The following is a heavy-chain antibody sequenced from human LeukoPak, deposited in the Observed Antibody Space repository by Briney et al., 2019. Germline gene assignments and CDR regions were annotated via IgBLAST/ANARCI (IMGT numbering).Heavy chain of an antibody. Sequence: SETLSLTCTVSGGPINSYYWSWIRQPPGKGLEWIGYIYYSGSTNYNPSLKSRVTISVDTSKNQFSLKLSSVTAADTAVYYCVGVYSGYDSVSYWGQGTLVTVSS. D-gene: IGHD5-12*01. V-gene: IGHV4-59*01. CDR3: VGVYSGYDSVSY. J-gene: IGHJ4*02. CDR2: IYYSGST. CDR1: GGPINSYY.